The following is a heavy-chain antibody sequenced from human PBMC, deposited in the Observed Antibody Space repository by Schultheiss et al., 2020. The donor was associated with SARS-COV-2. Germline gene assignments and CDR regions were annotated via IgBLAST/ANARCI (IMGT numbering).Heavy chain of an antibody. CDR3: ASSLAVAGTGATYYYYGMDV. Sequence: GGSLRLSCAASGFTVSSNYMSWVRQAPGKGLEWVSVIYSGGSTYYADSVKGRFTISRDNSKNTLYLQMNSLRAEDTAVYYCASSLAVAGTGATYYYYGMDVWGQGTTVTVSS. CDR2: IYSGGST. D-gene: IGHD6-19*01. J-gene: IGHJ6*02. V-gene: IGHV3-66*01. CDR1: GFTVSSNY.